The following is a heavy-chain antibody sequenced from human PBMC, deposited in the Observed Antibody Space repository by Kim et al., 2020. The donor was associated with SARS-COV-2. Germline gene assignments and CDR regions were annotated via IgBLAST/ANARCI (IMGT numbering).Heavy chain of an antibody. CDR2: K. D-gene: IGHD1-26*01. J-gene: IGHJ4*02. Sequence: KYYADSVKGRFTISRDNSKNTLYLQMNSLRAEDTAVYYCAVHSGGYSRYYWGQGTLVTVSS. CDR3: AVHSGGYSRYY. V-gene: IGHV3-33*01.